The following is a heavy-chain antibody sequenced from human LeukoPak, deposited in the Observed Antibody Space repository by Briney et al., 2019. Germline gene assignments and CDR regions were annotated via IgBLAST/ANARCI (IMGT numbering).Heavy chain of an antibody. J-gene: IGHJ6*02. CDR3: ARELGYCSSTSCYRGYGMDV. D-gene: IGHD2-2*01. V-gene: IGHV3-21*01. CDR2: ISSSSSYI. CDR1: GFTFSSYS. Sequence: GGSLRLYCAASGFTFSSYSMNWVRQAPGKGLEWVSSISSSSSYIYYADSVKGRFTISRDNAKNSLYLQMNSLRAEDTAVYYCARELGYCSSTSCYRGYGMDVWGQGTTVTVSS.